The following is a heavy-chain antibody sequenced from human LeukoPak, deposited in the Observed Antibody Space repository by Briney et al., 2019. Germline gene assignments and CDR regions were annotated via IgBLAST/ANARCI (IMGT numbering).Heavy chain of an antibody. V-gene: IGHV3-15*01. D-gene: IGHD6-19*01. CDR3: TSSSAEEWLFDG. J-gene: IGHJ4*02. CDR1: GFTFSDAW. Sequence: GESLRLSCAASGFTFSDAWMSWVRQAPGKRLEWVGRIKSETDGGTTDYAAPVKGRFTISRDDSKSTVSLQMNSLQSEDTAMYYCTSSSAEEWLFDGWGQGTLVTVSS. CDR2: IKSETDGGTT.